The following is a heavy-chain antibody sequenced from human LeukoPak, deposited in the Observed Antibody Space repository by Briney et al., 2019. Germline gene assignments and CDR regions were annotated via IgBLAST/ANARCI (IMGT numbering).Heavy chain of an antibody. CDR1: GYTFTSYD. CDR3: ARDSITMVRGVPDY. Sequence: ASVKVSCKASGYTFTSYDINWVRQATGQGLEWMGWMNPNSGNTGYAQKFQGRVTMTRNTSISTAYMELSSLRSEDTAVYYCARDSITMVRGVPDYWGQGTLVTVPS. D-gene: IGHD3-10*01. CDR2: MNPNSGNT. V-gene: IGHV1-8*01. J-gene: IGHJ4*02.